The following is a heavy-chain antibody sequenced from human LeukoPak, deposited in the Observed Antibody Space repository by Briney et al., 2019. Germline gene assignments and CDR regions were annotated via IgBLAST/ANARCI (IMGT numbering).Heavy chain of an antibody. CDR1: GGSFSGYY. CDR2: INHSGST. CDR3: ARALKVWFGELYYFDY. Sequence: SETLSLTCAVYGGSFSGYYWSWIRQPPGKGLEWIGEINHSGSTNYNPSLKSRVTTPVDTSKNQFSLKLSSVTAADTAVYYCARALKVWFGELYYFDYWGQGTLVTVSS. J-gene: IGHJ4*02. D-gene: IGHD3-10*01. V-gene: IGHV4-34*01.